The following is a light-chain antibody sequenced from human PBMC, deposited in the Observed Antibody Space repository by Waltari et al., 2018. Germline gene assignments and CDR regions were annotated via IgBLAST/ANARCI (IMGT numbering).Light chain of an antibody. CDR1: RALTTY. CDR3: QQLNTYPPT. Sequence: DIQLTQSPSFLSASVGDRVTITCRASRALTTYLAWYQQKPGKAPKLLIYGVSTLQSGVPSRFSGSGSGADFTLTINSLQPEDFAIYYCQQLNTYPPTFGQGTRLEIK. J-gene: IGKJ5*01. CDR2: GVS. V-gene: IGKV1-9*01.